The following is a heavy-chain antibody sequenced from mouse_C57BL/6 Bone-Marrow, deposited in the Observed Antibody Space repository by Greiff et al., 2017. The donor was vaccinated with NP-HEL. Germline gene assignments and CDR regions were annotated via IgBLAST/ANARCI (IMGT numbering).Heavy chain of an antibody. J-gene: IGHJ2*01. CDR2: IDPSDSYT. V-gene: IGHV1-59*01. Sequence: QVHVKQPGAELVRPGTSVKLSCKASGYTFTSYWMHWVKQRPGQGLEWIGVIDPSDSYTNYNQKFKGKATLTVDTSSSTAYMQLSSLTSEDSAVYYCAILLRCYFDYWGQGTTLTVSS. CDR1: GYTFTSYW. CDR3: AILLRCYFDY. D-gene: IGHD1-1*01.